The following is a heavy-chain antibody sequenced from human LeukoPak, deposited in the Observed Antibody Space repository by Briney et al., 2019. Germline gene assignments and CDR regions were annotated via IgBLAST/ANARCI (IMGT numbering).Heavy chain of an antibody. J-gene: IGHJ5*02. D-gene: IGHD3-3*01. Sequence: SETLSLTCAVYGGSFSSYYWSWIRQPPGKGLEWIGYIYYSGSTNYNPSLKSRVTISVDTSKNQFSLKLSSVTAADTAVYYCARYYDFWSGLSWFDPWGQGTLVTVSS. CDR1: GGSFSSYY. CDR3: ARYYDFWSGLSWFDP. CDR2: IYYSGST. V-gene: IGHV4-59*08.